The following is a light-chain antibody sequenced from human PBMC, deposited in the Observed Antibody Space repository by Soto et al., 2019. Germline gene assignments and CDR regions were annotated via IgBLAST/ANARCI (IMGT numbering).Light chain of an antibody. CDR2: GAS. CDR3: HQRSNWPPDT. Sequence: EIVMTQSPATLSVSPGERATLSCRASQSVSTKSAWYQQKPGQAPRLLIYGASTRATGVPARFSGSGSGTDFTLTISSLEPEDFAVYYCHQRSNWPPDTFGQGTRLEIK. J-gene: IGKJ5*01. CDR1: QSVSTK. V-gene: IGKV3-11*01.